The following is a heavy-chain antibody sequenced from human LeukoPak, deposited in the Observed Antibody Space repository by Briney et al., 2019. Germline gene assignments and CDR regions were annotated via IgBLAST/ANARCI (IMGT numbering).Heavy chain of an antibody. Sequence: GGSLRLSCADSGFTFSNYGMHWVRQAPGKGLGWVSVISYDESDKYYADSVKGRFTISRDNSKNTLYLQMNSLRPEDTAVYYCAKGVVAATNAAYYGMDVWGQGTTVTVSS. CDR2: ISYDESDK. CDR3: AKGVVAATNAAYYGMDV. D-gene: IGHD2-15*01. V-gene: IGHV3-30*18. J-gene: IGHJ6*02. CDR1: GFTFSNYG.